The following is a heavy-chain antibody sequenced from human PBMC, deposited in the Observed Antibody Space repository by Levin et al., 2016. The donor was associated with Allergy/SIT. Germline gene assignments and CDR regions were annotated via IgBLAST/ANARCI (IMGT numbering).Heavy chain of an antibody. D-gene: IGHD2-21*02. CDR1: GYSFTSYW. J-gene: IGHJ6*03. CDR3: ARHFKAEGDYYYYYYMDV. V-gene: IGHV5-51*01. Sequence: GESLKISCKGSGYSFTSYWIGWVRQMPGKGLEWMGIIYPGDSDTRYSPSFQGQVTISADKSISTAYLQWSSLKASDTAMYYCARHFKAEGDYYYYYYMDVWGKGTTVTVSS. CDR2: IYPGDSDT.